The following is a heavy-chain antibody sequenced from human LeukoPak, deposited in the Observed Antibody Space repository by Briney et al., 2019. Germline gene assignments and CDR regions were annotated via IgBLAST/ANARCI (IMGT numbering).Heavy chain of an antibody. V-gene: IGHV4-38-2*02. J-gene: IGHJ4*02. CDR1: GYTISSGYQ. D-gene: IGHD3-10*01. Sequence: SSETLSLTCIISGYTISSGYQWGWIRQPPGKGLEWIGYIYYSGSTNYNPSLKSRVTISVDTSKNQFSLKLSSVTAADTAVYYCARRRDSRFGVRGYYFDYWGQGTLVTVSS. CDR2: IYYSGST. CDR3: ARRRDSRFGVRGYYFDY.